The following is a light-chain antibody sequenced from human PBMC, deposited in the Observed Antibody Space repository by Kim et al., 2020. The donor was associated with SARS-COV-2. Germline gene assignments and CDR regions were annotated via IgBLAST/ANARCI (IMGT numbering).Light chain of an antibody. Sequence: GESVTISATGTSSDVGGDNYVSWYQHHPGKAPKLMIYEVSRRPSGVPDRFSGSKSGNTASLTVSGLQAEDEADYYCSSYAGSNNLVFGGGTQLTVL. CDR2: EVS. V-gene: IGLV2-8*01. CDR3: SSYAGSNNLV. CDR1: SSDVGGDNY. J-gene: IGLJ2*01.